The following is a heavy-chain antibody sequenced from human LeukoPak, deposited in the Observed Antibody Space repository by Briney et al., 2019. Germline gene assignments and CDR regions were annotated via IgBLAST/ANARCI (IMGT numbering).Heavy chain of an antibody. CDR2: ISSNGGST. D-gene: IGHD3-10*01. J-gene: IGHJ4*02. V-gene: IGHV3-64D*06. Sequence: GGSLRLSCSASGFTFSSYAMHWVRQAPGKGLEYVPAISSNGGSTYYADSVKGRFTISRDNSKNTLYLQMSSLRAEDTAVYYCACRRVINYFDYWGQGTLVTVSS. CDR1: GFTFSSYA. CDR3: ACRRVINYFDY.